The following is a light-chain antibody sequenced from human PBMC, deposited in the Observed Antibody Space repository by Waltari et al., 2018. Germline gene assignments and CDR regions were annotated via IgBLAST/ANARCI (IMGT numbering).Light chain of an antibody. Sequence: EIVMTQSPATLSVSPGERATLSCRARQSVSSNLAWYQQKPGQAPRLLIHGASTRATGIPARFSGSGSGIEFTLTISSLQSEDFAVYYCLQYNNWPPYTFGQGTKLEIK. CDR3: LQYNNWPPYT. V-gene: IGKV3-15*01. J-gene: IGKJ2*01. CDR2: GAS. CDR1: QSVSSN.